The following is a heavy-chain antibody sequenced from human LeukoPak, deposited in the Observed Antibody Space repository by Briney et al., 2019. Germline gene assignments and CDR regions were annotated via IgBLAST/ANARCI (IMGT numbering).Heavy chain of an antibody. CDR1: GFTFSSYA. J-gene: IGHJ6*02. V-gene: IGHV3-30-3*01. Sequence: GGSLRLSCAASGFTFSSYAMHWVRQAPGKGLEWVAVISYDGSNKYYADSVKGRFTISRDNSKNTLYLQMNSLRAEDTAVYYCAKVSGGGLYYDGMDVWGQGTTVTVSS. D-gene: IGHD1-14*01. CDR3: AKVSGGGLYYDGMDV. CDR2: ISYDGSNK.